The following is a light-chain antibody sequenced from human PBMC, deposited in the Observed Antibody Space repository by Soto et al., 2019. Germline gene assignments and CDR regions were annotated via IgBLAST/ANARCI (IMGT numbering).Light chain of an antibody. J-gene: IGKJ2*01. CDR2: GAS. CDR3: QQYNDWPLYT. Sequence: EIVMTQSPATLSVSPGERATLSCRASQSVSSNLAWYQQKPGQAPRLFIYGASTRATGIPARFSGSGSGTEFTLTISSLQSEDFAVYYCQQYNDWPLYTFGQGTKLEIK. V-gene: IGKV3-15*01. CDR1: QSVSSN.